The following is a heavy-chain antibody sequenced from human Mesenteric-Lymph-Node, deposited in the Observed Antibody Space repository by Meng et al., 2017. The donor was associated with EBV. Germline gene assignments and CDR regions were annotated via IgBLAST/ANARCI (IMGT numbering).Heavy chain of an antibody. D-gene: IGHD3-16*01. CDR2: INHSGST. CDR3: ARVSLIWGGATL. V-gene: IGHV4-34*01. Sequence: QVTLQQWGAGMLKPSEPLSLTCAVYGGSFSGYYWSWIRQPPGKGLEWIGEINHSGSTNYNPSLKSRVTISVDTSKNQFSLKLSSVTAADTAVYYCARVSLIWGGATLWGQGTLVTVSS. J-gene: IGHJ4*02. CDR1: GGSFSGYY.